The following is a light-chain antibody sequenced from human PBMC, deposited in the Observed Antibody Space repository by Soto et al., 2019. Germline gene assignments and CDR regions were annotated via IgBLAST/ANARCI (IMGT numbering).Light chain of an antibody. V-gene: IGKV2-30*01. CDR3: MQGTHWPLT. CDR1: QSLVYTDGNTY. J-gene: IGKJ4*01. CDR2: RVS. Sequence: DVVMTQSPLSLPVTLGQPASISCRSSQSLVYTDGNTYLSWFQQRPGQSPRRLIYRVSNRDSGVPDRFSGSGSGTDFTLKISRVEAEDVGVYYCMQGTHWPLTFGGGTKADIK.